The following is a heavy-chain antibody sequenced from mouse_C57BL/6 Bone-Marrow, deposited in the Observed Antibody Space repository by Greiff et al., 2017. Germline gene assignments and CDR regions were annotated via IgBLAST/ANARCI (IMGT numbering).Heavy chain of an antibody. CDR1: GYTFTSYW. D-gene: IGHD1-1*02. Sequence: QVQLQQPGAELVKPGASVKLSCKASGYTFTSYWMHWVKQRPGRGLEWIGRIDPNSGGTKYNEKFKSKATLTVDTPSSTAYMQLSSQASEDSACYYCGRRGYGLWFAYWGQGTLVTVSA. J-gene: IGHJ3*01. CDR3: GRRGYGLWFAY. CDR2: IDPNSGGT. V-gene: IGHV1-72*01.